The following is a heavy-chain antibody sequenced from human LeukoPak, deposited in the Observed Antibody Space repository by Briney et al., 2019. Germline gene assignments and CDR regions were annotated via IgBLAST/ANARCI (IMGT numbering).Heavy chain of an antibody. Sequence: GGSLRLSCAASGFTFSSYSMNWVRQAPGKGLEWVSSISTTSTYIYYADSVKGRFTISRDNAKDSLYLQMSSLRAEDTALYYCARVVGKVFKDINGYYFDYWGQGILVSVSS. CDR3: ARVVGKVFKDINGYYFDY. D-gene: IGHD2-15*01. CDR1: GFTFSSYS. CDR2: ISTTSTYI. J-gene: IGHJ4*02. V-gene: IGHV3-21*01.